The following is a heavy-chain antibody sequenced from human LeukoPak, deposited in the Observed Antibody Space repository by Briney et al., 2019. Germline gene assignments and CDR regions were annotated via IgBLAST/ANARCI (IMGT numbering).Heavy chain of an antibody. D-gene: IGHD6-19*01. J-gene: IGHJ4*02. CDR2: IIPILGIA. V-gene: IGHV1-69*04. CDR1: GGTFSSYA. CDR3: ARALRQWLGEFDY. Sequence: ASVKVSCKASGGTFSSYAISWVRQAPGQGLEWMGRIIPILGIANYAQKFQGRVTITADKSTSTAYMELSSLRSEDTAVYYCARALRQWLGEFDYWGQGTLVTVSS.